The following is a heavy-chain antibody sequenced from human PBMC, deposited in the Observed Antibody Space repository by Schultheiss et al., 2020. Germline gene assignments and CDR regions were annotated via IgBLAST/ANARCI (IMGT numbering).Heavy chain of an antibody. D-gene: IGHD6-19*01. CDR2: INSDGSST. CDR3: AKDEYSSGWYYYYGMDV. CDR1: GFTFNNYG. V-gene: IGHV3-74*01. J-gene: IGHJ6*02. Sequence: GESLKISCAASGFTFNNYGMHWVRQAPGKGLVWVSRINSDGSSTSYADSVKGRFTISRDNSKNTLYLQMNSLRAEDTAVYYCAKDEYSSGWYYYYGMDVWGQGTTVTVSS.